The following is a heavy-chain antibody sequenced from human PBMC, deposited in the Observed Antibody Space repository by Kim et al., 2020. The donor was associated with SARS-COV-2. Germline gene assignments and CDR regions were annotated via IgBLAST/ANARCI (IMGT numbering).Heavy chain of an antibody. D-gene: IGHD2-15*01. CDR1: GGSISSYY. CDR3: ARADKVVVAATHWYFDL. V-gene: IGHV4-59*13. Sequence: SETLSLTCTVSGGSISSYYWSWIRQPPGKGLEWIGYIYYSGSTNYNPSLKSRVTISVDTSKNQFSLKLSSVTAADTAVYYCARADKVVVAATHWYFDLWGRGTLVTVSS. J-gene: IGHJ2*01. CDR2: IYYSGST.